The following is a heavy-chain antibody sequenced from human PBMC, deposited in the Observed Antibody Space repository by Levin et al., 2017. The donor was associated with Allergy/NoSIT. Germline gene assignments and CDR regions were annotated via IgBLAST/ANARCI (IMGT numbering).Heavy chain of an antibody. D-gene: IGHD2-21*02. CDR3: TAPPVTADWGWFDP. J-gene: IGHJ5*02. Sequence: GGSLRLSCAASGFTFSNAWMSWVRQAPGKGLEWVGRIKSKTDGGTTDYAAPVKGRFTISRDDSKNTLYLQMNSLKTEDTAVYYCTAPPVTADWGWFDPWGQGTLVTVSS. CDR2: IKSKTDGGTT. CDR1: GFTFSNAW. V-gene: IGHV3-15*01.